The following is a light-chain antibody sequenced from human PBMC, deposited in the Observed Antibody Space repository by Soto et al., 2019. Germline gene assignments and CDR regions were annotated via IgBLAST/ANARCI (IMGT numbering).Light chain of an antibody. V-gene: IGKV1-27*01. CDR3: LQHNSYPWT. CDR1: QGINKY. J-gene: IGKJ1*01. CDR2: DAS. Sequence: DIQMTQSPSSVSASVGDRVTITCRASQGINKYLAWYQQKPGKSPKLLIYDASNLQSGVPSRFSGSGSGTDFTLTISSLLPEDVAIYYCLQHNSYPWTFGQGTKVEIK.